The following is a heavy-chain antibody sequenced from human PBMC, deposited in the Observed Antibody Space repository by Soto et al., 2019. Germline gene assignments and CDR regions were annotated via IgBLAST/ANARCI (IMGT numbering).Heavy chain of an antibody. V-gene: IGHV3-48*03. CDR1: GFNFNSYE. CDR3: ARDMATTQAFDY. Sequence: PGGSLRLSCSASGFNFNSYEMNWVRQAPGKGLEWISDISTSGWTKNYADSLKGRFTISRDNARNSLYLQMNSLRAEDTAVYYCARDMATTQAFDYWGQGILVTVSS. J-gene: IGHJ4*02. D-gene: IGHD1-1*01. CDR2: ISTSGWTK.